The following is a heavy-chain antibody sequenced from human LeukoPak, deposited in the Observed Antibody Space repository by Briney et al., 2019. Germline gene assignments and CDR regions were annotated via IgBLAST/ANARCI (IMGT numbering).Heavy chain of an antibody. CDR1: GVSISSSTY. J-gene: IGHJ4*02. Sequence: SETLSLTCTVSGVSISSSTYWSWVRQPPGKGLEWIGEIFHGGTINYSPSFNSRVTISLDQSKNQFSLNLCSVTAADTAVYYCATSPNQDRDYWGQGTLVTVSS. D-gene: IGHD1-14*01. CDR2: IFHGGTI. V-gene: IGHV4-4*02. CDR3: ATSPNQDRDY.